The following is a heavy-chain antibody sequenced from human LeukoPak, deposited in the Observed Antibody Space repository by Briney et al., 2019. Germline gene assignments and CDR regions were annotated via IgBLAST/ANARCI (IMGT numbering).Heavy chain of an antibody. D-gene: IGHD6-6*01. CDR3: ARDAVDSSSSFYYYMDV. CDR1: GGSISSYY. Sequence: PSETLSLTCTVSGGSISSYYWSWIRQPAGRGLEWIGRIYTSGSTNYNPSLKSRVTMSVDTSKNRFSLKLSSVTAADTAVYYCARDAVDSSSSFYYYMDVWGKGTTVTVSS. CDR2: IYTSGST. J-gene: IGHJ6*03. V-gene: IGHV4-4*07.